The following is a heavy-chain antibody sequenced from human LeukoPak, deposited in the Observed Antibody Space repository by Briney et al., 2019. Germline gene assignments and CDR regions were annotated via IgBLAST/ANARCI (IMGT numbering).Heavy chain of an antibody. CDR3: ARGFYRYSGSSPDY. CDR2: ISSSSSTI. CDR1: GFTFSSYS. V-gene: IGHV3-48*04. J-gene: IGHJ4*02. D-gene: IGHD1-26*01. Sequence: GGSLRLSCAASGFTFSSYSMNWVRQAPGKGLEWVSYISSSSSTIYYADSVKGRFTISRDNAKNSLYLQMNSLRAEDAAVYYCARGFYRYSGSSPDYWGQGTLVTVSS.